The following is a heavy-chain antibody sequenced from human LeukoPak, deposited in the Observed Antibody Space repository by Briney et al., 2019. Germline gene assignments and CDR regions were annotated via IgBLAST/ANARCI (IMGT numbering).Heavy chain of an antibody. CDR2: IYYSGST. V-gene: IGHV4-59*01. J-gene: IGHJ5*02. CDR3: ARYGSGNKPSFRP. Sequence: KPSETLSLTCTVSGGSISSYYWSWIRQPPGKGLEWIGYIYYSGSTNYNPSLKSRVTLSVDTSKNQFSLKLSSVTAADTAVYYCARYGSGNKPSFRPWGQGILVTVSS. CDR1: GGSISSYY. D-gene: IGHD3-10*01.